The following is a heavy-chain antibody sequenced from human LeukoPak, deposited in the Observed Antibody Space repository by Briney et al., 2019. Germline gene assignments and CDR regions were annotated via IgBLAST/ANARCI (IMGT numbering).Heavy chain of an antibody. Sequence: ASVKVSCXASGYSFTGYYMHWVRQAPGQGLEWMGRINPNSGGTNYARKFQGRVTMTRDTSISTAYMELSRLSSDDTAVYFCARVMSGHSWYLDYWGQGTLVTVSS. CDR1: GYSFTGYY. CDR3: ARVMSGHSWYLDY. V-gene: IGHV1-2*06. J-gene: IGHJ4*02. D-gene: IGHD6-13*01. CDR2: INPNSGGT.